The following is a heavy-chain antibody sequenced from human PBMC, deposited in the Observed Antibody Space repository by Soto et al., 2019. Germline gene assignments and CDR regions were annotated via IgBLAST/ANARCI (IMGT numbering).Heavy chain of an antibody. CDR3: ASQEMATKNVDAFDI. J-gene: IGHJ3*02. D-gene: IGHD5-12*01. Sequence: GESLKISCKGSGYSFTSYWIGWVRQMPGKGLERMGIIYPGDSYTRYSPSFQGQVTISADKSFSTAYLQWSSLKASDTAMYYCASQEMATKNVDAFDIWGQGTMVTVSS. CDR2: IYPGDSYT. CDR1: GYSFTSYW. V-gene: IGHV5-51*01.